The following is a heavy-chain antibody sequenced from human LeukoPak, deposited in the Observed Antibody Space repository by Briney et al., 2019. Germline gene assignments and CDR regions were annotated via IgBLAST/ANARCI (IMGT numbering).Heavy chain of an antibody. Sequence: QPGGSLRLSFSASGFIFSSYSMNWVRQAPGKGLEWISYISSWSTTIDYADSVKGRFSISRDNAQNSLYLQMNSLRAEDTAVYYCARDNETYYDSWSGYSMFDQWGQGTLVTVSS. V-gene: IGHV3-48*01. CDR2: ISSWSTTI. J-gene: IGHJ4*02. CDR3: ARDNETYYDSWSGYSMFDQ. D-gene: IGHD3-3*01. CDR1: GFIFSSYS.